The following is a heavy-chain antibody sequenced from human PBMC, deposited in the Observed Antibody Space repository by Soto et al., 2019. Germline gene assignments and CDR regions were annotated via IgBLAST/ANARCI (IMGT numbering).Heavy chain of an antibody. CDR1: GYTFSSYH. CDR2: ISAYNGNT. Sequence: QIQLVQSGAEVKKPGASVKVSCKASGYTFSSYHITWVRQAPGQGLEWMGWISAYNGNTNYAQNLQGRVTMTTDPSTSTAYLELRSRRSDDTAVYYCARDLTPVDYWGQGTLVTVSS. J-gene: IGHJ4*02. V-gene: IGHV1-18*01. CDR3: ARDLTPVDY.